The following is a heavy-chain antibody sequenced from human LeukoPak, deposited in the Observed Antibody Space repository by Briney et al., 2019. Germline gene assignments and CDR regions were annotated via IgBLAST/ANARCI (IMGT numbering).Heavy chain of an antibody. V-gene: IGHV4-39*07. D-gene: IGHD3-22*01. CDR2: IYYSGST. J-gene: IGHJ5*02. Sequence: SETLSLTCTVSGGSISSSSYYWGWIRQPPGKGLEWIGSIYYSGSTYYNPSPKSRVTISVDTSKNQFSLKLSSVTAADAAVYYCARGDSSGYLRGFDPWGQGTLVTVSS. CDR3: ARGDSSGYLRGFDP. CDR1: GGSISSSSYY.